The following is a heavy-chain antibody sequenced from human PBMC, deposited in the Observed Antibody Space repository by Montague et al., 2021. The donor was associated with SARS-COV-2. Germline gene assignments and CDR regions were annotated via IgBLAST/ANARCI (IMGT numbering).Heavy chain of an antibody. CDR1: GGSISSNIYY. CDR3: ARHSGPRGGDDAFDI. D-gene: IGHD4-17*01. Sequence: SETLSLTCSVSGGSISSNIYYWGWIRQPPGKGLEWFGSIHHSGSTYYNPSLKSRVTIFIDMSKSQFSLKLYSVTAADTAVYYCARHSGPRGGDDAFDIWGQGTMVTVSS. J-gene: IGHJ3*02. CDR2: IHHSGST. V-gene: IGHV4-39*01.